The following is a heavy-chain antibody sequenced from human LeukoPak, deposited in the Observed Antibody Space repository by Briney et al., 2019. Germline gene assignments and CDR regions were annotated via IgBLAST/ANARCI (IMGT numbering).Heavy chain of an antibody. CDR1: GFTFSSYA. CDR2: IWYDGDNK. V-gene: IGHV3-33*01. D-gene: IGHD2-15*01. J-gene: IGHJ4*02. CDR3: ARDGGVVVALYYFDY. Sequence: PGGSLRLSCAASGFTFSSYAMHWVRQAPGKGLEWVAFIWYDGDNKYYADSVKGRFTISRDNYLQMSSLRAEDTAVYYCARDGGVVVALYYFDYWGQGTLVTVSS.